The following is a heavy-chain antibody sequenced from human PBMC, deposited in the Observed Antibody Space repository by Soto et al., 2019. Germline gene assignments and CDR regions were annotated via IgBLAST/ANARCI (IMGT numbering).Heavy chain of an antibody. CDR2: IYPGDSDT. CDR1: GYSFTSYW. D-gene: IGHD3-10*01. CDR3: ARIISMVRGVIKGFNWFDP. Sequence: GESLTISCKGSGYSFTSYWIGWVRQMPGKGLEWMGIIYPGDSDTRYSPSFQGQVTISADKSISTAYLQWGSLKASDTAMYYCARIISMVRGVIKGFNWFDPWGQGTLVTVSS. V-gene: IGHV5-51*01. J-gene: IGHJ5*02.